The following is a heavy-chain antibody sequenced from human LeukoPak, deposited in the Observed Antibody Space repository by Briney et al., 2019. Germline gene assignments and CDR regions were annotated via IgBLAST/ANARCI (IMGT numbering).Heavy chain of an antibody. Sequence: PSETLSLTCTVSGGSISSGSYYWSWIRQPAGKGLEWIGRIYTSGSTNYNPSLKSRVTISVDTSKNQFSLKLSSVTAADTAVYYCARFTPRSGSYDYWGQGTLVTVSS. V-gene: IGHV4-61*02. CDR1: GGSISSGSYY. J-gene: IGHJ4*02. CDR3: ARFTPRSGSYDY. CDR2: IYTSGST. D-gene: IGHD3-10*01.